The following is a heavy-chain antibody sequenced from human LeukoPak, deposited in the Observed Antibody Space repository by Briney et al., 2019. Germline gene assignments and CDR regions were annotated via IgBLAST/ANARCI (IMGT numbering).Heavy chain of an antibody. CDR1: GFTFSSYA. J-gene: IGHJ4*02. CDR3: AKVRSSGWYFDY. D-gene: IGHD6-19*01. V-gene: IGHV3-23*01. CDR2: ISGSGGST. Sequence: PGGSLRLSCAASGFTFSSYAMSWVRQAPGRGLEWVSAISGSGGSTYYADSVKGRFTISRDNSKNTLYLQMNSLRAEDTAVYYCAKVRSSGWYFDYWGQGTLVTVSS.